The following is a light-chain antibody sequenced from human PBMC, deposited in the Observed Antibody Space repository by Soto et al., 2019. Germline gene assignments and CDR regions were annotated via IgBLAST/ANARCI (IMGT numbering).Light chain of an antibody. Sequence: DIQMTQSPSSLSASVGDRVAITCRASQNIGNYLSWYAQKPGKAPKLLIYGASSLQSGVPSRFSGSGSGTHFTLTSSSLQPEDFATYYCQQSDSIPFTFGQGTKLEMK. J-gene: IGKJ2*01. V-gene: IGKV1-39*01. CDR2: GAS. CDR1: QNIGNY. CDR3: QQSDSIPFT.